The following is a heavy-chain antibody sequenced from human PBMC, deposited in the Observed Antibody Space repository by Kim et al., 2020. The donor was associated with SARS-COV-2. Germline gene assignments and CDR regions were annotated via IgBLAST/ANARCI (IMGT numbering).Heavy chain of an antibody. CDR2: IIPIFGTA. CDR3: AANKAYCGGDCYLLDY. Sequence: SVKVSCKASGGTFSSYAISWVRQAPGQGLEWMGGIIPIFGTANYAQKFQGRVTITADESTSTAYMELSSLRSEDTAVYYCAANKAYCGGDCYLLDYWGQGTLVTVSS. D-gene: IGHD2-21*02. V-gene: IGHV1-69*13. J-gene: IGHJ4*02. CDR1: GGTFSSYA.